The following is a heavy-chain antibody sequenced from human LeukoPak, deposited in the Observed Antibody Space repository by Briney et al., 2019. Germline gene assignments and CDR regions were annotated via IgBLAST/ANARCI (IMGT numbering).Heavy chain of an antibody. V-gene: IGHV4-39*07. CDR2: IYYSGST. CDR3: ARDGPEYYYYYMDV. Sequence: SETLSLTCTVSGGSISSSSYYWGWIRQPPGKGLEWIGSIYYSGSTYYNPSLKSRVTISVDTSKNQFSLKLSSVTAADTAVYYCARDGPEYYYYYMDVWGKGTTVTVSS. J-gene: IGHJ6*03. CDR1: GGSISSSSYY.